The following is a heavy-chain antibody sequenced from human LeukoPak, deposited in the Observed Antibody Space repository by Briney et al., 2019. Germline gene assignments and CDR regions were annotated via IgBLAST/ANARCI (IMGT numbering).Heavy chain of an antibody. D-gene: IGHD3-10*01. J-gene: IGHJ4*02. CDR2: IIPIFGTA. V-gene: IGHV1-69*01. CDR3: ARAPQSGAGHGCFDY. Sequence: SVKVSCKASGGTFSSYAISWVRQAPGQGLEWMGGIIPIFGTANYAQKFQGRVTITADESTSTAYMELSSLRSEDTAVYYCARAPQSGAGHGCFDYWGQGTLVTVSS. CDR1: GGTFSSYA.